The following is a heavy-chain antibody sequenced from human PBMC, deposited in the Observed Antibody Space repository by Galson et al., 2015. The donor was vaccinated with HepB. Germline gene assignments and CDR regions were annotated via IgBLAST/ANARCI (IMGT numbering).Heavy chain of an antibody. CDR1: GYTFTSYD. CDR2: MNPNSGNT. D-gene: IGHD4-17*01. Sequence: SVKVSCKAPGYTFTSYDINWVRQATGQGLEWMGWMNPNSGNTGYAQKFQGRVTMTRNTSISTAYMELSSLRSEDTAVYYCAGEVPNRDYGDYVGAFDIWGQGTMVTVSS. V-gene: IGHV1-8*01. CDR3: AGEVPNRDYGDYVGAFDI. J-gene: IGHJ3*02.